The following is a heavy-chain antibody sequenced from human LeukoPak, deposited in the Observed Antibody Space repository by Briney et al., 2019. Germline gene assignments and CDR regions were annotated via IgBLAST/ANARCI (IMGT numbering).Heavy chain of an antibody. Sequence: GGSLRLSCASSGFTVSHNYMTWVRQAPGKGLEWVSVIYSGGSTYYADSVEGRFTISRDNSKNTLYLEMNSLRAEDTAVYYCARVLLSSGEWGQGTLVTVSS. CDR3: ARVLLSSGE. J-gene: IGHJ4*02. V-gene: IGHV3-53*01. CDR1: GFTVSHNY. D-gene: IGHD3-16*01. CDR2: IYSGGST.